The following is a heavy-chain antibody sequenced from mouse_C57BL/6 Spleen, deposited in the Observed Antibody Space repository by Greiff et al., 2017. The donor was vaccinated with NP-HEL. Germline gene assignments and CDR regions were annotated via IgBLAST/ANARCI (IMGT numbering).Heavy chain of an antibody. Sequence: QVQLQQSGAELVKPGASVKISCKASGYAFSSYWMNWVKQRPGKGLEWIGQIYPGDGDTNYNGKFKGKATLTADKSSSTAYMQLSSLTSEDSAVYFCARLSWDYYAMDYWGQGTSVTVAS. CDR2: IYPGDGDT. V-gene: IGHV1-80*01. CDR1: GYAFSSYW. J-gene: IGHJ4*01. CDR3: ARLSWDYYAMDY. D-gene: IGHD4-1*01.